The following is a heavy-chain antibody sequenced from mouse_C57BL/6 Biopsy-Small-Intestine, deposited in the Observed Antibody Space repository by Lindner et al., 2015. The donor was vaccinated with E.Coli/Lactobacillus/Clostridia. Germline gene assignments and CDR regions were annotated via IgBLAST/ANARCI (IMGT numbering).Heavy chain of an antibody. J-gene: IGHJ4*01. Sequence: VQLQESGGGLVKPGGSLKLSCAASGITFSDYGMHWVRQVPEKGLEWIAYIGGGSNTIYYADTVKGRFTISRDNAKNTLFLQMTSLRSEDTAMYYCAREDYWGQGTSVTVSS. CDR1: GITFSDYG. CDR3: AREDY. CDR2: IGGGSNTI. V-gene: IGHV5-17*01.